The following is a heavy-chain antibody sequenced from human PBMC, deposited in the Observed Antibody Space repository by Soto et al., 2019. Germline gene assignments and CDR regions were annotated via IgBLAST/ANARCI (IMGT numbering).Heavy chain of an antibody. Sequence: GGSLRLSCAASGFTVSSNYMSWVRQAPGKGLEWVSVIYSDYSAYFADSVKGRFIISRDNSKNTLYLQMDSLRAEDTAVYYCASSPGNRFQHWGQGTLVTVSS. CDR3: ASSPGNRFQH. CDR2: IYSDYSA. CDR1: GFTVSSNY. V-gene: IGHV3-53*01. J-gene: IGHJ1*01. D-gene: IGHD6-6*01.